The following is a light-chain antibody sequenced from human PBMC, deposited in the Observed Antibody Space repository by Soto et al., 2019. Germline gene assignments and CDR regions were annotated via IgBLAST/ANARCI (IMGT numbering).Light chain of an antibody. V-gene: IGKV1-5*01. J-gene: IGKJ5*01. Sequence: DIQMTQSPSTLSASVGDGVTITCRASQRISTWLAWYQQKPGKAPKLLISDASSLETGVPSRFSGSGSGTEFTLTISSLQPEDFATYYCQQHENYPLTFGRGTRLEIK. CDR2: DAS. CDR3: QQHENYPLT. CDR1: QRISTW.